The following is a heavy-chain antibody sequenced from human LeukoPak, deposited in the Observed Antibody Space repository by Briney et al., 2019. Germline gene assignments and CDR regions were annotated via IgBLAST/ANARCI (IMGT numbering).Heavy chain of an antibody. CDR1: GGTFSSYA. J-gene: IGHJ5*02. V-gene: IGHV1-69*05. D-gene: IGHD3-22*01. CDR2: IIPIFGTA. Sequence: SVKVSCKASGGTFSSYAISWVRQAPGQGLEWMGGIIPIFGTANYAQKFQGRVTTTTDESTSTAYMELSSLRSEDTAVYYCARDDGSSGYYHRIWFDPWGQGTLVTVSS. CDR3: ARDDGSSGYYHRIWFDP.